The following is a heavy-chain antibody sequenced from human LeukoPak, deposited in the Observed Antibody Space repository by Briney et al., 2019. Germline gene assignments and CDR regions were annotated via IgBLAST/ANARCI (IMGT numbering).Heavy chain of an antibody. Sequence: SETLSLTCVVYGGSFSGYYWSWVRQPPGKGLEWIGEINHSGRTNYNPSLTSRVTISVDPSKNPFSLKLSSVTAADTAVYYCARHESFPYYYDSSGYYSAFDIWGQGTMVTVSS. V-gene: IGHV4-34*01. CDR2: INHSGRT. CDR3: ARHESFPYYYDSSGYYSAFDI. CDR1: GGSFSGYY. J-gene: IGHJ3*02. D-gene: IGHD3-22*01.